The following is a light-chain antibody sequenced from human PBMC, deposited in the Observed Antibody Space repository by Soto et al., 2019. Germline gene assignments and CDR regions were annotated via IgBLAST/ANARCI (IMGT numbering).Light chain of an antibody. J-gene: IGKJ1*01. CDR3: QQYHHTPRT. CDR1: QSILYNSNNKNY. V-gene: IGKV4-1*01. CDR2: WAS. Sequence: DIVMTQSPDSLAVSLGERATINCKSSQSILYNSNNKNYLAWYQQKAGQPPKLLIYWASTREYGVPDRFSGSGSVTDFTLTISSLQAEDVAVYYCQQYHHTPRTFGQGTKVEIK.